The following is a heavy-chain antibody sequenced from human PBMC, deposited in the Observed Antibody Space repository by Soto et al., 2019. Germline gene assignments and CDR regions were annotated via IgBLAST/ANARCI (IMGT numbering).Heavy chain of an antibody. V-gene: IGHV4-59*13. D-gene: IGHD3-16*01. J-gene: IGHJ5*02. CDR1: GAAISSYY. CDR3: ARGPIWLTFGGVPEALSYCDP. CDR2: MSCSEIT. Sequence: SETLSLTCTVSGAAISSYYSTWIRQTPGKGLEWIGYMSCSEITNYNPAHKSRTTVSSYTSKNQSSLNLRSVTAFDPAVYFCARGPIWLTFGGVPEALSYCDPRGRVTLIT.